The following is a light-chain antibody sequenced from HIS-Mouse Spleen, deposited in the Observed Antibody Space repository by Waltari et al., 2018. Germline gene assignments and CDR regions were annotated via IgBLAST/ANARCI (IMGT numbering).Light chain of an antibody. Sequence: QSDLTQPPSASGSPGQSVPISCTGTSSDVGGYNYLSWYQHHPGKPPTLMIYEVSMRPAGVPDRFSGSKSGNTASLTVSGLQAEDEADYYCSSYAGSNNLVFGGGTKLTVL. CDR3: SSYAGSNNLV. J-gene: IGLJ2*01. CDR1: SSDVGGYNY. CDR2: EVS. V-gene: IGLV2-8*01.